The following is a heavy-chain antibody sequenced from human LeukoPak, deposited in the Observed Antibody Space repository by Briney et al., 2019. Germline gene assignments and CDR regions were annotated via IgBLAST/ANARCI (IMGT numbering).Heavy chain of an antibody. D-gene: IGHD4-17*01. Sequence: ASVKVSCKASGYTLSDYDINWVRQAPGQGLEYMGWINPNSLIPGYARKFRGRVTLTMDTSIRTAYKELSGLTYDDTAIYYCARVKPVPTVSFDPWGQGTLVTVSS. CDR3: ARVKPVPTVSFDP. V-gene: IGHV1-8*01. CDR1: GYTLSDYD. J-gene: IGHJ5*02. CDR2: INPNSLIP.